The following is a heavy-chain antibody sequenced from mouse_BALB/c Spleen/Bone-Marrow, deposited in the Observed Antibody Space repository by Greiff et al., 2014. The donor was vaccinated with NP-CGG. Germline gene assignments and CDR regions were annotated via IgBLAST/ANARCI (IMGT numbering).Heavy chain of an antibody. V-gene: IGHV5-6-5*01. Sequence: EVQLVESGGGLVKPGGSLKLSCAASGFTFSSYAMSWVRQTPEKRLEWVASINSGDSNYYPDSVKGRFTISRDNARNILYLRMSSLRSEDTAMYYCARSTMITTGNYFDYWGQGTTLTVSS. J-gene: IGHJ2*01. D-gene: IGHD2-4*01. CDR2: INSGDSN. CDR3: ARSTMITTGNYFDY. CDR1: GFTFSSYA.